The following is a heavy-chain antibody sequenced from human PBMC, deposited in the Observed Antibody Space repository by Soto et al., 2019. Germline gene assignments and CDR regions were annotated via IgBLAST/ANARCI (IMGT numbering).Heavy chain of an antibody. CDR1: GFTFSSYG. Sequence: GGSLRLSCAASGFTFSSYGMHWFRQAPGKGLEWVAVISYDGSNKYYADSVKGRFTISRDNSKNTLYLQMNSLRAEDTAVYYCAKVGYYDSSGYFGFGIDYWGQGTLVTVSS. CDR3: AKVGYYDSSGYFGFGIDY. D-gene: IGHD3-22*01. V-gene: IGHV3-30*18. CDR2: ISYDGSNK. J-gene: IGHJ4*02.